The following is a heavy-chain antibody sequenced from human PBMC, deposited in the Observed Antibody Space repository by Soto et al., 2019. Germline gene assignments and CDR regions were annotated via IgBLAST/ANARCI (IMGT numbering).Heavy chain of an antibody. Sequence: PSETLSLTCAVSGYSISSGNYWAWIRQPPGRGLEWIGSLYHIGSTHYNTSLKSRVTISVDTSKNHFSLELSSVTAADTAIYYCRSSTSCYDESCVDVWGQGTMVTVSS. CDR2: LYHIGST. CDR3: RSSTSCYDESCVDV. V-gene: IGHV4-38-2*01. CDR1: GYSISSGNY. J-gene: IGHJ6*02. D-gene: IGHD2-2*01.